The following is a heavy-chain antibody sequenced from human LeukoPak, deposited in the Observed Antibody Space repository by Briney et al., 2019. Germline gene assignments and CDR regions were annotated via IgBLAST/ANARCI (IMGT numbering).Heavy chain of an antibody. D-gene: IGHD3-10*01. J-gene: IGHJ4*02. CDR1: GFTFSSYA. Sequence: GGSLRLSCAASGFTFSSYAMHWVRQAPGKGLEYVSAISSNGGSTYYANSVKGRFTISRDNSKNTLYLQMGSLRAEDMAVYYCATTGGSGTGYYWGQGTLVTVSS. V-gene: IGHV3-64*01. CDR2: ISSNGGST. CDR3: ATTGGSGTGYY.